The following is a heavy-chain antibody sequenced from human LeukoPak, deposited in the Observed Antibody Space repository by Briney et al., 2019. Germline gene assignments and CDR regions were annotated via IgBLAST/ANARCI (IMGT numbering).Heavy chain of an antibody. CDR1: GYTFTGYY. J-gene: IGHJ6*03. Sequence: GASVKVSCKASGYTFTGYYMHWVRQAPGQGLEWMGWINPNSGGTNYAQKFQGRVTMTRDTSISTAYMELSRLRSDDTAVYYCARRNWNKDFYYYMDVWGKGTTVTVSS. CDR3: ARRNWNKDFYYYMDV. CDR2: INPNSGGT. D-gene: IGHD1/OR15-1a*01. V-gene: IGHV1-2*02.